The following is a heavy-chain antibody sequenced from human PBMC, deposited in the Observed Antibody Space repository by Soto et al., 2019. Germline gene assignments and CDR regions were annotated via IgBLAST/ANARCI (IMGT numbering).Heavy chain of an antibody. V-gene: IGHV6-1*01. CDR3: ARDSSGYGPLDY. CDR1: GDTVSSTSAA. CDR2: TYYRSKWYN. J-gene: IGHJ4*02. Sequence: PSQTLSLTCAISGDTVSSTSAAWTWIRQSPSRGLEWVGRTYYRSKWYNDYAVSVKGRIIINLDTSKNQFSLQLNSVTPEDTAVYYCARDSSGYGPLDYWGQGTLVTVSS. D-gene: IGHD5-12*01.